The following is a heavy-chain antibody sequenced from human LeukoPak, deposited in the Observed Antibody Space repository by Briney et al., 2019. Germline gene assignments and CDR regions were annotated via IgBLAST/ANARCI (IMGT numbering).Heavy chain of an antibody. D-gene: IGHD3-9*01. J-gene: IGHJ6*03. CDR2: LSGSGDST. V-gene: IGHV3-23*01. CDR3: AKEAYYDILSGSQAEGFMDV. Sequence: PGGSLRLSCAASGFTFSTHAMTWVRQAPEKGLEWVSTLSGSGDSTYYADSVKGRFTISRDNSKNTLFLQMNRLRAEDTAIYYCAKEAYYDILSGSQAEGFMDVWGKGTAVTVSS. CDR1: GFTFSTHA.